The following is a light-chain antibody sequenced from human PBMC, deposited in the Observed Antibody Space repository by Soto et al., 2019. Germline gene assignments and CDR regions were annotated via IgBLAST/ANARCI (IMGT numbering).Light chain of an antibody. Sequence: EIVLTQSPGTLSLSPGETATLSCRASQSVSGSYLAWYQHKPGQAPRLLIYGASSRATGIPDRFSGSGSGTDFTLTISRLEPEDCAVYYCQQYGSSRTFGQGTKVEIK. J-gene: IGKJ1*01. CDR2: GAS. CDR1: QSVSGSY. CDR3: QQYGSSRT. V-gene: IGKV3-20*01.